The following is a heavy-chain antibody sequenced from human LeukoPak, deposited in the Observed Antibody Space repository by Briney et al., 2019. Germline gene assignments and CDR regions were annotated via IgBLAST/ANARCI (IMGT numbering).Heavy chain of an antibody. Sequence: GGSLRLSCAASGFTFSSYWMHWVRQAPGKGLVWVSRINSDGSSTSYADSVKGRFTISRDNAKNTLYLQMNSLRAEDTAVYYCVAESYSGFDSIPIFDYWGQGTLVTVSS. CDR3: VAESYSGFDSIPIFDY. V-gene: IGHV3-74*01. CDR1: GFTFSSYW. J-gene: IGHJ4*02. D-gene: IGHD5-12*01. CDR2: INSDGSST.